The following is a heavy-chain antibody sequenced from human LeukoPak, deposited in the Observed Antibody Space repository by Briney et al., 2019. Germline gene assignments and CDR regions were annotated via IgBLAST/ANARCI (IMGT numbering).Heavy chain of an antibody. J-gene: IGHJ6*03. Sequence: SETLSLTCAVYGGSFSGYYWSWIRQPPGKGREWIGEINHSGSTNYTPSPKSRVTISVDTSKNQLSLKLSSVTAADTAVYYCARGKSYYYAIMDVWGKGTTVTVSS. D-gene: IGHD3-10*01. CDR1: GGSFSGYY. CDR2: INHSGST. CDR3: ARGKSYYYAIMDV. V-gene: IGHV4-34*01.